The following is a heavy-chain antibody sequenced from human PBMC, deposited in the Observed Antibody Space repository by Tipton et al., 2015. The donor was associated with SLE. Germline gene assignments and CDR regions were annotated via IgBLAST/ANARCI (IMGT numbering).Heavy chain of an antibody. J-gene: IGHJ4*02. CDR3: ARGVHRYKSGY. V-gene: IGHV4-39*07. CDR2: INHSGST. CDR1: GGSISSSSYY. Sequence: TLSLTCTVSGGSISSSSYYWSWIRQPPGKGLEWIGEINHSGSTNYNPSLKSRVTISVDTSKNQFSLKLSSVTAADTAVYYCARGVHRYKSGYWGQGTLVTVSS. D-gene: IGHD1-1*01.